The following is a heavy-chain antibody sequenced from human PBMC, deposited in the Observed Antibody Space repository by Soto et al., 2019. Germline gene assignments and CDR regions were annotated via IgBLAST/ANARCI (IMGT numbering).Heavy chain of an antibody. V-gene: IGHV4-39*02. J-gene: IGHJ5*02. Sequence: SETLSLTCTVSGGSISSSSYYWGWIRQPPGKGLEWIGSIYCSGSTYYNPSLKSRVTISVDTSKNHFSLKLSSVTAADTAVYYCATQEVGGTYVYTFDPWGQGTLVAVSS. D-gene: IGHD1-26*01. CDR1: GGSISSSSYY. CDR3: ATQEVGGTYVYTFDP. CDR2: IYCSGST.